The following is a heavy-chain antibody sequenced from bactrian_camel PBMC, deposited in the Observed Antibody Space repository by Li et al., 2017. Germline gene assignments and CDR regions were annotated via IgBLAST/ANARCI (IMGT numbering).Heavy chain of an antibody. CDR1: EFDLSDNY. CDR3: AKASDSLVVLTSPEYNF. Sequence: HVQLVESGGGLVQAGGSLRLSCAASEFDLSDNYMAWVRLAPGMGLEWVSSIGHYGGTTYCADSVKGRFTISRDNAMNTLYLQLNSLKTEDTAMYYCAKASDSLVVLTSPEYNFWGQGTQVTVS. CDR2: IGHYGGTT. J-gene: IGHJ4*01. D-gene: IGHD2*01. V-gene: IGHV3S1*01.